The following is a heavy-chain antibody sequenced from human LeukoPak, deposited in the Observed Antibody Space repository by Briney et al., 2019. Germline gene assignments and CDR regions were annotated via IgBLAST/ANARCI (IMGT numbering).Heavy chain of an antibody. J-gene: IGHJ4*02. Sequence: SETLSLTCTVSGGSISSSSYYWGWIRQPPGKGLEWIGSIYYSGSTYYNPSLKSRVTIPVDTSKNQFSLKLSSVTAADTAVYYCARRYQGACGGDCYSFSFDYWGQGTPVTVSS. V-gene: IGHV4-39*01. CDR3: ARRYQGACGGDCYSFSFDY. CDR2: IYYSGST. CDR1: GGSISSSSYY. D-gene: IGHD2-21*02.